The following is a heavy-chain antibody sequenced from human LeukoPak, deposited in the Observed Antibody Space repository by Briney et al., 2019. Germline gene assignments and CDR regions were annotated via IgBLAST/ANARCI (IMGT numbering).Heavy chain of an antibody. CDR3: ARATLNYYDSSGYYSYYFDY. J-gene: IGHJ4*02. D-gene: IGHD3-22*01. CDR2: IIPIFGTA. Sequence: GASVTVSCKASGGTFSSYAISWVRQAPGQGLEWMGGIIPIFGTANYAQKFQGRVTITADESTSTAYMELSSLRSEDTAVYYCARATLNYYDSSGYYSYYFDYWGQGTLVTVSS. V-gene: IGHV1-69*01. CDR1: GGTFSSYA.